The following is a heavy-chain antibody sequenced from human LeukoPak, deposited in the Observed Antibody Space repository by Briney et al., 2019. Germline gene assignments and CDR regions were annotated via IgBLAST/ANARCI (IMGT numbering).Heavy chain of an antibody. Sequence: ASVKVSCKAAGYTFTGYYMHWVRQAPAQGLEWMGGINPNSSGTNYAQKFQGWVTMTRDTSISTAYMELSRLRSDDTAVYYCARDGASGYCSSTSCYHDAFDIWGQGTMVTVSS. D-gene: IGHD2-2*03. V-gene: IGHV1-2*04. CDR2: INPNSSGT. CDR1: GYTFTGYY. CDR3: ARDGASGYCSSTSCYHDAFDI. J-gene: IGHJ3*02.